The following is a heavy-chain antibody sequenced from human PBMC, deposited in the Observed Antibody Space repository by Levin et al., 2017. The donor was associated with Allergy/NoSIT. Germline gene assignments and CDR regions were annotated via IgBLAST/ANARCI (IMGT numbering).Heavy chain of an antibody. V-gene: IGHV3-72*01. CDR3: ASISLTTVKPNDAFDI. CDR2: TRNKANSYTT. J-gene: IGHJ3*02. CDR1: GFTFSDHY. D-gene: IGHD4-17*01. Sequence: GGSLRLSCAASGFTFSDHYMDWVRQAPGKGLEWVGRTRNKANSYTTEYAASVKGRFTISRDDSKNSLYLQMNSLKTEDTAVYYCASISLTTVKPNDAFDIWGQGTMVTVSS.